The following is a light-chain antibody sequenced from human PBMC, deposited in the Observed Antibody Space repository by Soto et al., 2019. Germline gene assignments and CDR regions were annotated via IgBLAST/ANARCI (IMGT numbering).Light chain of an antibody. V-gene: IGKV3D-20*02. CDR1: QSVSSSY. CDR3: QQRNDWQVT. J-gene: IGKJ1*01. Sequence: EIVLTQSPGTRPLSPGERATLSCRASQSVSSSYLAWYQQKPGQAPRLLIYDVSNRDTGIAARFSGSGSGTDFTLTISSLDTGDFEVYYCQQRNDWQVTFGQGTKVDI. CDR2: DVS.